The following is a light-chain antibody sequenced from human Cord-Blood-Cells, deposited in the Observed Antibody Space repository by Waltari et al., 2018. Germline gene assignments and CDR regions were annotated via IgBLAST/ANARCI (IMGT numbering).Light chain of an antibody. CDR1: SSDVGGYNY. J-gene: IGLJ2*01. V-gene: IGLV2-11*01. CDR2: DVS. CDR3: CSYAGSYFL. Sequence: QSALTQPRSVSGSPGQSVTISCTGTSSDVGGYNYVFWYQQHPGKAPKLMIYDVSKRPSGVPDRFSGSKSGNTASLTISGLQAEDEADYYCCSYAGSYFLFGGGTKLTVL.